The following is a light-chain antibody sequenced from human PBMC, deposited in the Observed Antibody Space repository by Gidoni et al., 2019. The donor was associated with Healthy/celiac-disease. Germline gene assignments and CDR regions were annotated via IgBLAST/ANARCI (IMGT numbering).Light chain of an antibody. CDR2: GNS. Sequence: QSVLTQPPPVSGAPGQRVTISCTGSSPNIGAGYDVHWYQQLPGTAPKLLIHGNSNRPSGVPDRFSGSKSGTSASLAITGLQAEDEADYYCQSYDSSLSGSDVFGTGTKVTVL. V-gene: IGLV1-40*01. CDR1: SPNIGAGYD. J-gene: IGLJ1*01. CDR3: QSYDSSLSGSDV.